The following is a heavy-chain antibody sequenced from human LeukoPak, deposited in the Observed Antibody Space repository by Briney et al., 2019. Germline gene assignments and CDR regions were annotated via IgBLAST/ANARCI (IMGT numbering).Heavy chain of an antibody. V-gene: IGHV3-23*01. Sequence: GGSLRLSCAASGFTFSSYAMNWVRQAPGKGLEWVSSIRSDDDRTYYAESVKGRFTISRDNSKNTLYLQMNSLRAEDTAVYYCARGDYDILTLDYWGQGTLVTVSS. CDR3: ARGDYDILTLDY. J-gene: IGHJ4*02. CDR1: GFTFSSYA. CDR2: IRSDDDRT. D-gene: IGHD3-9*01.